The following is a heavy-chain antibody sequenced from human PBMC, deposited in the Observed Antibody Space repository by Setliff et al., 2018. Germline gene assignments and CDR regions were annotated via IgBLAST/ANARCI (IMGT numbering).Heavy chain of an antibody. CDR1: GYSFTSYW. CDR3: ARQAIFGSDAFDI. Sequence: PGESLKISCKGSGYSFTSYWIAWVRQMPGKGLEWMGIIYPGDSDTRYSPSFQGQVTISADRSTRTAYLQWSSLKASDTAMYYCARQAIFGSDAFDIWGQGTMVTVSS. D-gene: IGHD3-3*01. J-gene: IGHJ3*02. V-gene: IGHV5-51*01. CDR2: IYPGDSDT.